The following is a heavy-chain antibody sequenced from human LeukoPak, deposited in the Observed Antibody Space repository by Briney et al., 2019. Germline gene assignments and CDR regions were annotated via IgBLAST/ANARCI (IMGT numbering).Heavy chain of an antibody. J-gene: IGHJ4*02. V-gene: IGHV3-9*01. CDR2: ISWNSGSI. CDR3: AFPTGTTVESGQD. Sequence: GGSLRLSCAASGFTFDDYAMHWVRQAPGKGLEWVSGISWNSGSIGYADSVKGRFTISRDNAKNSLYLQMNSLRAEDTALYYCAFPTGTTVESGQDWGQGTLVTVSS. CDR1: GFTFDDYA. D-gene: IGHD1-7*01.